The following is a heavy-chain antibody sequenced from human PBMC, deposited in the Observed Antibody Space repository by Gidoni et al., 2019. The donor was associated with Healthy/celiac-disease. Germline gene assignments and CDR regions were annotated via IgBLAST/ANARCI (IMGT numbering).Heavy chain of an antibody. CDR1: GCTFRSYS. Sequence: EVQLVESGGGLVQPGGSLRLSCAASGCTFRSYSMNWVRQAPGKGLEWVSYISSSSSTIYYADSVKGRFTISRDNAKNSLYLQMNSLRAEDTAVYYCARDENTQAAGITYYYGMDVWGQGTTVTVSS. V-gene: IGHV3-48*01. J-gene: IGHJ6*02. CDR3: ARDENTQAAGITYYYGMDV. D-gene: IGHD6-13*01. CDR2: ISSSSSTI.